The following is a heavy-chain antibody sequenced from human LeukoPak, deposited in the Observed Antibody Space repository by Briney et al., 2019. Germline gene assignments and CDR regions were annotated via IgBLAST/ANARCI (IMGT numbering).Heavy chain of an antibody. CDR3: ARARRLRFLEWTPDFDY. CDR1: GYTFTSYG. CDR2: ISAYNGNT. J-gene: IGHJ4*02. D-gene: IGHD3-3*01. V-gene: IGHV1-18*01. Sequence: GASVKVSCKASGYTFTSYGISWVRQAPGQGLEWMGWISAYNGNTNYAQKVQGRVTMTTDTSTSTAYMELRSLRSDDTAVYYCARARRLRFLEWTPDFDYWRQGTLVTVSS.